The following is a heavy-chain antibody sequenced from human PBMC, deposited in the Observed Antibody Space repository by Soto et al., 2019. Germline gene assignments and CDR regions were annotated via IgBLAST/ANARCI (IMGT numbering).Heavy chain of an antibody. CDR3: ANVPIWCSSTSCYTEGFDY. V-gene: IGHV3-23*01. J-gene: IGHJ4*02. Sequence: PGGSLRLSCTASGITFSDYAMSWVRQPPGKGLEWVSVISAGGSTYYADSVKGRFTVSRANSKNTLYLQMNSLRAEDTAVYYCANVPIWCSSTSCYTEGFDYWGQGTLVTVSS. CDR1: GITFSDYA. CDR2: ISAGGST. D-gene: IGHD2-2*02.